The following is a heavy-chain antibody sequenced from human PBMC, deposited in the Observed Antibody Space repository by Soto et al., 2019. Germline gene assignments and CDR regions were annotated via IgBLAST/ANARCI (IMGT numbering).Heavy chain of an antibody. CDR3: ARHPGYYDILTGYTTYYFDA. J-gene: IGHJ4*02. CDR1: GASISSYY. Sequence: SETLSLTCTVSGASISSYYWSWIRQPPGKGLEWIGYIYYSGSTNYNPSLKSRVTISLDTSKNLFFLKLSSVTASDTAVYYFARHPGYYDILTGYTTYYFDAWGQGILVTVSS. V-gene: IGHV4-59*08. D-gene: IGHD3-9*01. CDR2: IYYSGST.